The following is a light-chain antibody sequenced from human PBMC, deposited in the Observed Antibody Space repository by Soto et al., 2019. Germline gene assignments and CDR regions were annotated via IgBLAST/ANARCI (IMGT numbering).Light chain of an antibody. CDR2: DVT. CDR3: SSYTVTNIGV. Sequence: QSALTQPASVSGSPGQSITISCTGTSNDIGANNYVSWYQQHPGKAPKLMIYDVTNRPSGVSDCFSGSKSGDTASLTISGLLPEDDADYYCSSYTVTNIGVFGGGTKVTVL. J-gene: IGLJ3*02. V-gene: IGLV2-14*03. CDR1: SNDIGANNY.